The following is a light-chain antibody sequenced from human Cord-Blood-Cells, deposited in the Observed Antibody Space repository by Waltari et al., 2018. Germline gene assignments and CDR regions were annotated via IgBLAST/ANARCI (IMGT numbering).Light chain of an antibody. CDR2: QDN. CDR3: QAWDSSTGV. CDR1: KLGDKY. V-gene: IGLV3-1*01. J-gene: IGLJ1*01. Sequence: SYELTQPPSVSVSPGQTASITCSGDKLGDKYACWYQQKPGQSPVLVIYQDNKRTSGIPWRFSGSNSGNTATLTISGTQAMDEADYYCQAWDSSTGVFGTGTKVTVL.